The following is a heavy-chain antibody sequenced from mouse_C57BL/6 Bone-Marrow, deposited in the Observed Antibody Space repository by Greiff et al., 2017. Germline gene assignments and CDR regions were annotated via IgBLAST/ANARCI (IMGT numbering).Heavy chain of an antibody. V-gene: IGHV5-6*01. D-gene: IGHD1-1*01. CDR2: ISSGGSYT. J-gene: IGHJ2*01. Sequence: EVKVVESGGDLVQPGGSLKLSCAASGFTFSSYGMSWVRQTPDKRLEWVATISSGGSYTYYPDSVKGRFTISRDNAKHTLYLQMSSLKSEDTAIYYGARQRSFFDYWGQGTTLTVSS. CDR3: ARQRSFFDY. CDR1: GFTFSSYG.